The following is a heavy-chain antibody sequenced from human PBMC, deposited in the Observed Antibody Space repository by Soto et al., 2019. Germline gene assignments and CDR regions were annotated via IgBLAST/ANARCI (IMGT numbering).Heavy chain of an antibody. Sequence: PSETLSLTCTVSGGSISRSSYYWGWIRQPPGKGLEWIGNVYYGGSTYYNPSLKSRVTISVETSKSQFSLKLSSVTAADTAVCYCAGGDYYHSSGYYFYYYTMDGWGQGTTVTVAS. CDR3: AGGDYYHSSGYYFYYYTMDG. CDR2: VYYGGST. D-gene: IGHD3-22*01. V-gene: IGHV4-39*01. J-gene: IGHJ6*02. CDR1: GGSISRSSYY.